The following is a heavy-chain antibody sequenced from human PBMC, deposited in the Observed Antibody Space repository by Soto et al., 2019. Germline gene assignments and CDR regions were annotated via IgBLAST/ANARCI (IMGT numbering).Heavy chain of an antibody. CDR3: AKGGRGYSYGYGYY. CDR2: ISWNSGSI. Sequence: GGSLRLSCAASGFTFDDYAMHWVRQAPGKGLEWVSGISWNSGSIGYADSVKGRFTISRDNAKNSLYLQMNSLRAEDTALYYCAKGGRGYSYGYGYYWGQGTLVTVSS. D-gene: IGHD5-18*01. V-gene: IGHV3-9*01. J-gene: IGHJ4*02. CDR1: GFTFDDYA.